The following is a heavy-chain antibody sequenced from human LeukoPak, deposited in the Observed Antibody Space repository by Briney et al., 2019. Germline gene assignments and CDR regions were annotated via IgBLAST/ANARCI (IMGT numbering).Heavy chain of an antibody. J-gene: IGHJ5*02. V-gene: IGHV1-2*02. D-gene: IGHD2-2*02. CDR3: ARVDSEYCSSTSCYKWFDP. Sequence: ASVTVSCKASGYTFTGYYIYWVRQAPGQGLEWRGWINPNSGGTNYAQKFQGRVAMTRDTSVNTAYMELSRLRSDDTAVYYCARVDSEYCSSTSCYKWFDPWGQGTLVTVSS. CDR2: INPNSGGT. CDR1: GYTFTGYY.